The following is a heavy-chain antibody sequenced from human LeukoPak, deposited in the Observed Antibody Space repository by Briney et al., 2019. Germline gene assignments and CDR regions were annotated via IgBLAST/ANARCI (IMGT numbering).Heavy chain of an antibody. CDR2: ISAYNGNT. Sequence: ASVTVSCKASGYTFTSYGISWVRQAPGQGLEWMGWISAYNGNTNYAQKLQGRVTMTTDTSTSTAYMELRSLRSDDTAVYYCARTTHYDFWSGYYRSQSDYWGQGTLVTVSS. J-gene: IGHJ4*02. CDR3: ARTTHYDFWSGYYRSQSDY. D-gene: IGHD3-3*01. CDR1: GYTFTSYG. V-gene: IGHV1-18*01.